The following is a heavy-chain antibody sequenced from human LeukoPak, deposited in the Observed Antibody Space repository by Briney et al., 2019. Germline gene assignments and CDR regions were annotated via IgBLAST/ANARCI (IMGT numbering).Heavy chain of an antibody. CDR1: GFTFDDYA. J-gene: IGHJ6*03. Sequence: GGTLRLSCAASGFTFDDYAMHWVRQAPGKGLEWVSGISWNSGSIGYADSVKGRFTISRDNSKNTLYLQMNSLRAEDTAVYYCAKVAVWFGESPSIYMDVWGKGTTVTISS. CDR2: ISWNSGSI. D-gene: IGHD3-10*01. V-gene: IGHV3-9*01. CDR3: AKVAVWFGESPSIYMDV.